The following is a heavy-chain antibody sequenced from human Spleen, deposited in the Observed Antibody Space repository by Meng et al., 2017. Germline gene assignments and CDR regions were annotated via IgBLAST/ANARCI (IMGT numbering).Heavy chain of an antibody. D-gene: IGHD3-22*01. V-gene: IGHV1-46*01. J-gene: IGHJ3*02. CDR1: GYTFSSYY. Sequence: ASVKVSCKASGYTFSSYYMHWVRQAPGQGLEWMGIINPSGGSTSSAPTFQGRVTLTRDTSTSTVYMEVSSLRSDDTAVYYCARDKGETYYYASSGYRLGDAFDIWGQGTMVTVSS. CDR2: INPSGGST. CDR3: ARDKGETYYYASSGYRLGDAFDI.